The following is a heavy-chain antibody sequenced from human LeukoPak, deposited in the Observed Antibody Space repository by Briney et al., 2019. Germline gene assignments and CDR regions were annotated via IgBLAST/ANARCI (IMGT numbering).Heavy chain of an antibody. J-gene: IGHJ6*03. CDR3: ARELGADYYYYYYMDV. D-gene: IGHD1-26*01. CDR1: GGSFSGYY. Sequence: SETLSLTCAVYGGSFSGYYWSWIRQPPGKGLEWIGEINHSGSTNYNPSLKSRVTISVDTSKNQFSLKLSSVTAADTAVYYCARELGADYYYYYYMDVWGKGTTVTVSS. CDR2: INHSGST. V-gene: IGHV4-34*01.